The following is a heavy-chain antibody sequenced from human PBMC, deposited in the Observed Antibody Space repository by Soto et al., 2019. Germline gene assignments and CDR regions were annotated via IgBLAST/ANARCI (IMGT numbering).Heavy chain of an antibody. CDR2: INPSSGTT. CDR3: ARSLGETTSLFDY. Sequence: QVQLVQSGAEMKQPGASVELSCQASGYIFIHCFMHWVRQAPGQGLEWMGGINPSSGTTTYAQKFQGRVTVTRDTSTSTVYMELSSLGSGDTAMYYCARSLGETTSLFDYWGQGSLVTVSA. V-gene: IGHV1-46*01. D-gene: IGHD1-26*01. CDR1: GYIFIHCF. J-gene: IGHJ4*02.